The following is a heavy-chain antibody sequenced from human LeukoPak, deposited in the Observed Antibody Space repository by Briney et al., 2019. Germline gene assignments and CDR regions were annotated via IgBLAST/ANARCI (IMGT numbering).Heavy chain of an antibody. J-gene: IGHJ6*02. Sequence: ASVKVSCKVSGYTLTEISMHWVRQAPGKGLEWMGGFDPEDGERIYAQKFQGRVTMTEDTSTDTAYMELSSLGSEDTAIYYCARGGYNFYGMDFWGPGTTVTVSS. CDR1: GYTLTEIS. V-gene: IGHV1-24*01. CDR3: ARGGYNFYGMDF. CDR2: FDPEDGER.